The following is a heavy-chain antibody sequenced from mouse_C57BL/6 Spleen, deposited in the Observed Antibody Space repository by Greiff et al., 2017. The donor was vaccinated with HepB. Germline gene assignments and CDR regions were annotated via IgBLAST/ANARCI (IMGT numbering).Heavy chain of an antibody. V-gene: IGHV3-6*01. Sequence: EVKVEESGPGLVKPSQSLSLTCSVTGYSITSGYYWNWIRQFPGNKLEWMGYISYDGSNNYNPSLKNRISITRDTSKNQFFLKLNSVTTEDTATYYCARDGGTTVPYYAMDYWGQGTSVTVSS. CDR1: GYSITSGYY. D-gene: IGHD1-1*01. J-gene: IGHJ4*01. CDR3: ARDGGTTVPYYAMDY. CDR2: ISYDGSN.